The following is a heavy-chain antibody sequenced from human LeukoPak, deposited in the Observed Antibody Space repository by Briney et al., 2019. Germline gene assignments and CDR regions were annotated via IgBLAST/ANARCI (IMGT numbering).Heavy chain of an antibody. CDR2: IYHSGST. CDR1: GGSISSSYY. J-gene: IGHJ2*01. V-gene: IGHV4-59*01. Sequence: SETLSLTCGVSGGSISSSYYWTWIRQPPGTGLEWIAYIYHSGSTKYNPSLKSRVTISLDTSKNQLSLKLSSLTAADTAVYYCARIGPGRGAWYFDLWGRGTLVTVSS. D-gene: IGHD1-26*01. CDR3: ARIGPGRGAWYFDL.